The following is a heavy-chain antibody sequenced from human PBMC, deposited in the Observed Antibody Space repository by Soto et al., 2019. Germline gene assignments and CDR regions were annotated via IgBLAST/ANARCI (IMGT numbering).Heavy chain of an antibody. CDR1: GFTFDDYA. V-gene: IGHV3-9*01. D-gene: IGHD3-16*01. CDR3: AKDIDGRITYAFDI. Sequence: EVQLVESGGGLVQPGRSLRLSCAASGFTFDDYAMHWVRQAPGKGLEWVSGISWNSGSIGYADSVKGRFTISRDNAKNSLYLQMNSLRAEDTALYCCAKDIDGRITYAFDIWGQGTMVTVSS. CDR2: ISWNSGSI. J-gene: IGHJ3*02.